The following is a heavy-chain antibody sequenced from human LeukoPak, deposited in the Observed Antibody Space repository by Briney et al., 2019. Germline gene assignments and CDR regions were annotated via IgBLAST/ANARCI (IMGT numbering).Heavy chain of an antibody. Sequence: ASVKVSCKASGYTFTGYYMHWVRQAPGQGLEWMGWINPNSGGTNYAQKFQGRVTMARDTSISTAYMELSRLRSDDTAVYYCASLGYDSSGYPFDYWGQGTLVTVSS. V-gene: IGHV1-2*02. CDR3: ASLGYDSSGYPFDY. CDR1: GYTFTGYY. CDR2: INPNSGGT. J-gene: IGHJ4*02. D-gene: IGHD3-22*01.